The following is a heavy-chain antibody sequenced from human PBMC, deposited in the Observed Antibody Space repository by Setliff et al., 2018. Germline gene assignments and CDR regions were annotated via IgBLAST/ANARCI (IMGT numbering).Heavy chain of an antibody. Sequence: PSETLSLTCTVSGASINSHYWSWIRQPPGKGLEWIGLFFYSGDSRHNPSLKSRVTMSVDASRNQFSLKLSSVTAADTAIYYCARDRSYYASGSFTKWFDYWGQGTLVTVSS. D-gene: IGHD3-10*01. V-gene: IGHV4-59*11. CDR3: ARDRSYYASGSFTKWFDY. CDR1: GASINSHY. CDR2: FFYSGDS. J-gene: IGHJ4*02.